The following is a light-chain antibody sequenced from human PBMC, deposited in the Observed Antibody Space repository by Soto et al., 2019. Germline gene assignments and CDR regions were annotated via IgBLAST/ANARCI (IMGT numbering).Light chain of an antibody. CDR1: ISNILNNY. Sequence: QFLLPHPPSVSSAPGDKFTISFSGSISNILNNYVSWYQQLPGTAPKLLIYDNNKRPSGIPDRFSGSKSGTSSTLGITGLKTGDEADYYCGTWDSSLSAYVFATGTKVTAL. CDR3: GTWDSSLSAYV. CDR2: DNN. V-gene: IGLV1-51*01. J-gene: IGLJ1*01.